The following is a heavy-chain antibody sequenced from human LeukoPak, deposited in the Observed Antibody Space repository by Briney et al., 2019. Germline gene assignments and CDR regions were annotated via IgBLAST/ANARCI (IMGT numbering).Heavy chain of an antibody. D-gene: IGHD3-3*01. CDR1: GYTFTSYD. CDR2: MNPNSGNT. Sequence: ASVKLSCKASGYTFTSYDINWVRQATGQGLEWMGWMNPNSGNTGYAQKFQGRVTITRNTSISTAYMELSSLRSEDTAVYYCARTSRSITIFGVVISFDYWGQGTLVTVSS. J-gene: IGHJ4*02. CDR3: ARTSRSITIFGVVISFDY. V-gene: IGHV1-8*03.